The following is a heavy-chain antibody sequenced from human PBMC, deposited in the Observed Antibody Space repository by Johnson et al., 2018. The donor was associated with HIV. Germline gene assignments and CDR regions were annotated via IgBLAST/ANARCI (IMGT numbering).Heavy chain of an antibody. Sequence: VQLVESGGGLVQPGGSLRLSCAASGLTFSKYAMNWVRQAPGKGLEWVSLIGGSGGSTYYADSVKGRFTISRDNSKNTLYLQMNSLRAEDTAVYYCAKFEPDAFDIWGQGTMVTVSS. V-gene: IGHV3-23*04. CDR1: GLTFSKYA. D-gene: IGHD1-14*01. CDR3: AKFEPDAFDI. CDR2: IGGSGGST. J-gene: IGHJ3*02.